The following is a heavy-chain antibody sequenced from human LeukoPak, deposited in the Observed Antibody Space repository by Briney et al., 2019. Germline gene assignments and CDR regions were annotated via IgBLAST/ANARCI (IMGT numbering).Heavy chain of an antibody. CDR2: IYYSGST. V-gene: IGHV4-39*01. J-gene: IGHJ6*02. Sequence: PSETLSLTCTVSGGSISSSSYYWVWIRQPPGKGLEWIGSIYYSGSTYYNPSLKSRVTISVDTSKNQFSLKLSSVTAADTAVYYCARRYNYSYYGMDVWGQGTTVTVSS. CDR1: GGSISSSSYY. D-gene: IGHD5-18*01. CDR3: ARRYNYSYYGMDV.